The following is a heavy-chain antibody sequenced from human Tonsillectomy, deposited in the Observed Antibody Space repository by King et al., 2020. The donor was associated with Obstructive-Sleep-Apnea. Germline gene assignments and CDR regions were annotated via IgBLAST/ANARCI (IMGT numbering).Heavy chain of an antibody. D-gene: IGHD2-15*01. V-gene: IGHV3-21*06. Sequence: VQLVESGGGLVKPGGSLRLSCAASGFTFSSYNINWFRQAPGKGLEWVSSISGTSSYIYYADSVKGRFTISRDNAKSSLDLQMNSLRAEDTAVYYCAREGGVGFDYWGQGTLVTVSS. CDR2: ISGTSSYI. CDR3: AREGGVGFDY. J-gene: IGHJ4*02. CDR1: GFTFSSYN.